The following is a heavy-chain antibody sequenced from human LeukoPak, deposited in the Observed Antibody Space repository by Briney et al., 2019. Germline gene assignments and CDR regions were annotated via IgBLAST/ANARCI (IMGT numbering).Heavy chain of an antibody. D-gene: IGHD3-22*01. Sequence: PGGSLRLSCAASGFTFSRYSVNWVRQAPGKGLEWVSAISGSGGSTYYADSVKGRFTISRDNSKNTLYLQMNSLRAEDTAVYYCAKPADSGGYLLEYWGQGTLVTVSS. CDR3: AKPADSGGYLLEY. V-gene: IGHV3-23*01. CDR1: GFTFSRYS. CDR2: ISGSGGST. J-gene: IGHJ4*02.